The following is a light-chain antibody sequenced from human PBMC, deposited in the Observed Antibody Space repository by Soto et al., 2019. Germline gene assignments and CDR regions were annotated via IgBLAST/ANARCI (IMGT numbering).Light chain of an antibody. CDR1: QTLSSRH. V-gene: IGKV3-20*01. CDR2: GSS. Sequence: VLTQSPGTLSLSPGERATLSCRASQTLSSRHLAWYQQKPGQAPRLLIYGSSSRATDIPDRFSGSGSGTDFTLTISTLEPEDFAIYYCQQFNNWPHTFGQGTRLEIK. CDR3: QQFNNWPHT. J-gene: IGKJ2*01.